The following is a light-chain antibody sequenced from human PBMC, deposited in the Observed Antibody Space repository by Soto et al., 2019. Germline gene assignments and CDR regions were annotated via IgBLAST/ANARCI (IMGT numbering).Light chain of an antibody. Sequence: HSVLTQPPSVSGAPGRSVGISCPGTSSDVGSYNRVSWYQQPPGAAPKLMIYEVSNRPSGVPDRFSGSKSGNTASLTISGLQAEDEADYYCNSYTGSSTYVFGTGTKVTVL. CDR3: NSYTGSSTYV. CDR1: SSDVGSYNR. V-gene: IGLV2-18*02. CDR2: EVS. J-gene: IGLJ1*01.